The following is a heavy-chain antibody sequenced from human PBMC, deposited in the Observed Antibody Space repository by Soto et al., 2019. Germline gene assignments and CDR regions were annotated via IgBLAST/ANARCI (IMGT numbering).Heavy chain of an antibody. V-gene: IGHV4-59*08. CDR1: GGSISTYY. CDR3: AIHYSSDRSSDLFDP. D-gene: IGHD6-6*01. CDR2: ISYSGST. Sequence: SSETLSLTCTVSGGSISTYYWTWIRQPPGKGLEWIGYISYSGSTSYNPSLKSRVTISVDTSKNQFSLRLSSVTAADTAVYYCAIHYSSDRSSDLFDPWGQGTLVTVSS. J-gene: IGHJ5*02.